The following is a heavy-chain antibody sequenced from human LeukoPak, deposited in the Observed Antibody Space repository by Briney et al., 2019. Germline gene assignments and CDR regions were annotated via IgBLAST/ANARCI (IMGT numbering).Heavy chain of an antibody. J-gene: IGHJ5*02. D-gene: IGHD3-22*01. CDR1: GGTFSSYA. CDR2: IIPIFGTA. V-gene: IGHV1-69*13. CDR3: ARGGYYDSSGSAFSGFDP. Sequence: SVKVSCKASGGTFSSYAISWVRQAPGQGLEWMGGIIPIFGTANYAQKFQGRVTITADESTSTAYIELSSLRSEDTAVYYCARGGYYDSSGSAFSGFDPWGQGTLVTVS.